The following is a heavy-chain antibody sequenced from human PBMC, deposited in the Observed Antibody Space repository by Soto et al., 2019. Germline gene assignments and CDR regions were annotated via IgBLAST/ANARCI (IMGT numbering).Heavy chain of an antibody. V-gene: IGHV3-7*03. CDR2: IPQDGVEA. J-gene: IGHJ6*02. CDR3: ASDHLIRPAHDFCYGSDV. D-gene: IGHD3-22*01. Sequence: DVKLVESGGGLVQPGDSLRLSCEVSGFTFSMYSMSWVRQSPGKGLEWVAEIPQDGVEAHYADSVKGRFSISRDNDKNSLHQQLNNLRAEDTAVYYCASDHLIRPAHDFCYGSDVWGRGATVTVSS. CDR1: GFTFSMYS.